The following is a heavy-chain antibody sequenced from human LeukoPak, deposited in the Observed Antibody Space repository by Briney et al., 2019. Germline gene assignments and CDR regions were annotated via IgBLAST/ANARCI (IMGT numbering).Heavy chain of an antibody. CDR1: GFTFSTYW. CDR2: IKQDGSEK. CDR3: ATYSPRDPRLTRFDY. D-gene: IGHD6-13*01. J-gene: IGHJ4*02. V-gene: IGHV3-7*01. Sequence: PGGSLRLSCAASGFTFSTYWMSWVRQAPGKGLEWVANIKQDGSEKYYVDSVKGRFSISRDNAKNSLYLQMNSLRAEDTAVYYCATYSPRDPRLTRFDYWGQGTLVTVSS.